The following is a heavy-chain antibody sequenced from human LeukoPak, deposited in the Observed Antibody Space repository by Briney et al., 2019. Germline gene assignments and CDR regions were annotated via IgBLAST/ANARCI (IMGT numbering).Heavy chain of an antibody. CDR2: SSAYNGNT. J-gene: IGHJ6*02. CDR3: ARDRYCTNGVCPVYYYYGMEV. Sequence: ASVKVCCKASGYTFTSYGISWVRQAPGQGLEWMGWSSAYNGNTNYAQKLQGRVTMTTDTSTSTAYMELRSLRSDDTAVYYCARDRYCTNGVCPVYYYYGMEVWGQGTTVTASS. D-gene: IGHD2-8*01. V-gene: IGHV1-18*01. CDR1: GYTFTSYG.